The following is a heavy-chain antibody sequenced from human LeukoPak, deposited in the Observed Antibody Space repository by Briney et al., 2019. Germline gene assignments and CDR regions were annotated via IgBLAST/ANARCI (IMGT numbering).Heavy chain of an antibody. V-gene: IGHV3-23*01. Sequence: GGSLRLSCVASGFTYKSHAMSWVRPAPGKGLEWVSGISANGATTYYTDSVRGRFTISRDNSKNTVYLQMSSLSAEDTAIYYCAKDQGFSYYYLDYWGQGILVTVSS. J-gene: IGHJ4*02. CDR1: GFTYKSHA. CDR2: ISANGATT. D-gene: IGHD5-18*01. CDR3: AKDQGFSYYYLDY.